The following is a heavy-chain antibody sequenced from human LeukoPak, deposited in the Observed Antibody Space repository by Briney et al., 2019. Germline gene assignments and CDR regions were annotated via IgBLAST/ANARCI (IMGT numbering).Heavy chain of an antibody. CDR1: GFTFINYG. J-gene: IGHJ4*02. CDR2: ITSGVGIT. Sequence: GGSLRLSCAASGFTFINYGMHWVRQAPGKGLEWVSIITSGVGITYYADSVKGRFTISRDNSKNTLYLQMNSLRADDTAVYYCAKGDYYDFDSWGQGTLVTVSS. CDR3: AKGDYYDFDS. D-gene: IGHD3-10*01. V-gene: IGHV3-23*01.